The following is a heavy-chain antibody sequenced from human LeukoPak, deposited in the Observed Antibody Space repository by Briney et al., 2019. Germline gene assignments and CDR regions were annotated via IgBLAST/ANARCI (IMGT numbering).Heavy chain of an antibody. V-gene: IGHV4-59*01. CDR1: GGSISSYY. CDR3: ASTYDFWSGQNWFDP. CDR2: IYYSGST. D-gene: IGHD3-3*01. J-gene: IGHJ5*02. Sequence: SETLSLTCTVSGGSISSYYWSWIRQPPVKGLEWIGHIYYSGSTNYNPSLKSRFTISVDTSKNQFSLKLSSVTAADTAVYYCASTYDFWSGQNWFDPWGQGTLVTVSS.